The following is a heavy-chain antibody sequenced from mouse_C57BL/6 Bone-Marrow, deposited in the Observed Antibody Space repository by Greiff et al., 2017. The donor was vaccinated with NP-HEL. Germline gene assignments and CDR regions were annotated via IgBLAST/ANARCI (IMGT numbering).Heavy chain of an antibody. CDR3: ARSGWLLRRFAY. D-gene: IGHD2-3*01. Sequence: VQLQQSGPVLVKPGASVKMSCKASGYTFTDYYMNWVKQSHGKSLEWIGVINPYNGGTSYNQKFKGKATLTVDKSSSTAYMELNSLTSEDSAVYYCARSGWLLRRFAYWGQGTLVTVSA. CDR2: INPYNGGT. CDR1: GYTFTDYY. V-gene: IGHV1-19*01. J-gene: IGHJ3*01.